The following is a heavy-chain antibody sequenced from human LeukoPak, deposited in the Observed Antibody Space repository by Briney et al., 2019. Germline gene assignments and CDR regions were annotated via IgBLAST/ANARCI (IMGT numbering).Heavy chain of an antibody. V-gene: IGHV3-64*01. J-gene: IGHJ6*03. CDR2: ISSNGGST. CDR1: GFTFSSYA. CDR3: ARDSNYYYMDV. Sequence: GGSLRLSCAASGFTFSSYAMHWVRQAPGKGLEYVSAISSNGGSTYYANSVKGRFTISRDNSKNTLYLQMGSLRAEDMAVYYCARDSNYYYMDVWGKGTTVTVSS.